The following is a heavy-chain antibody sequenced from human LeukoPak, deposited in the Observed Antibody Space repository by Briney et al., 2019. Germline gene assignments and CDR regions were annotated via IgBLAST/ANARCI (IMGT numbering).Heavy chain of an antibody. J-gene: IGHJ4*02. Sequence: PSETLSLTCTVSGGSISSYYWSWIRQPAGKGLEWIGYIYYSGSTNYNPSLKSRVTISVDTSKNQFSLKLSSVTAADTAVYYCARQAPHYYFDYWGQGTLVTVSS. CDR2: IYYSGST. V-gene: IGHV4-59*08. CDR1: GGSISSYY. CDR3: ARQAPHYYFDY.